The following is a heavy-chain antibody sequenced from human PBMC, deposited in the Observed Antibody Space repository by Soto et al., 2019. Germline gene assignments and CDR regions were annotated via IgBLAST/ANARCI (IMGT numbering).Heavy chain of an antibody. V-gene: IGHV3-21*06. Sequence: RRLSCAASGFTFTRYSMNWVRQAPGKGLEWVSSISSTTNYIYYGDSMKGRFTISRDNAKNSLYLEMNSLRAEDTAVYYCARESEDLTSNFDYWGQGTLVTVSS. J-gene: IGHJ4*02. CDR1: GFTFTRYS. CDR3: ARESEDLTSNFDY. CDR2: ISSTTNYI.